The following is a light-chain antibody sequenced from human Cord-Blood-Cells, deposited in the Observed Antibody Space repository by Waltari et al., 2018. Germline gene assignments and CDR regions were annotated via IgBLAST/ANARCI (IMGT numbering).Light chain of an antibody. V-gene: IGKV3-20*01. CDR1: QSVSSSY. CDR3: QQYGSSPLT. J-gene: IGKJ2*01. Sequence: EIVLTQSPGPLSLSTGERSTLACMASQSVSSSYLAWYQQKPGQAPRLLIYGASSRATGSPDRVSGSGSGTDFTLTISRLEPEDFAVYYCQQYGSSPLTFGQGTKLEIK. CDR2: GAS.